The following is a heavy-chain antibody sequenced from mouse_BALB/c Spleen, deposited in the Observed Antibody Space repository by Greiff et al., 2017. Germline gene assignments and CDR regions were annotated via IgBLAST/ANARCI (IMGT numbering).Heavy chain of an antibody. J-gene: IGHJ3*01. CDR1: GYSITSDYA. Sequence: DVMLVESGPGLVKPSQSLSLTCTVTGYSITSDYAWNWIRQSPGNKLGWMGYISYSGSTSYNPSFKSRISITRDTSKNQFFLQLNSVTAEDTATYYCAIDCDETWFAYWGQGTLVTVSA. CDR3: AIDCDETWFAY. CDR2: ISYSGST. V-gene: IGHV3-2*02.